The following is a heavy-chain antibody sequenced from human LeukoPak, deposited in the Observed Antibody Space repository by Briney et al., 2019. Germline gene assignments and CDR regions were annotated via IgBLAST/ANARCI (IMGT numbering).Heavy chain of an antibody. J-gene: IGHJ6*02. CDR1: GFTFSSFG. Sequence: GGSLRLSCAASGFTFSSFGMHWVRQAPGKGLEWVAGISYDGSSKYYADSVKGRFTISRDNSKNTLYLQMNSLRAEDTAVYYCARDPLDIVVVPAASHYYYGMDVWGQGTTVTVSS. D-gene: IGHD2-2*03. V-gene: IGHV3-30*03. CDR2: ISYDGSSK. CDR3: ARDPLDIVVVPAASHYYYGMDV.